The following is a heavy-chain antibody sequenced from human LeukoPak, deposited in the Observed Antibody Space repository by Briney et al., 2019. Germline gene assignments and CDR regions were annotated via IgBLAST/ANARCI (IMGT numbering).Heavy chain of an antibody. CDR1: GFTFSSYA. D-gene: IGHD1-26*01. J-gene: IGHJ4*02. CDR3: AKLGRSGSYHYFDY. CDR2: ISGSGGGT. Sequence: GGSLRLSCAASGFTFSSYAMSWVRQAPGKGLEWVSSISGSGGGTYYADPVKGRFTISRDNSKNALYVQMNSLRAEDTAVYYCAKLGRSGSYHYFDYWGQGTLVTVSS. V-gene: IGHV3-23*01.